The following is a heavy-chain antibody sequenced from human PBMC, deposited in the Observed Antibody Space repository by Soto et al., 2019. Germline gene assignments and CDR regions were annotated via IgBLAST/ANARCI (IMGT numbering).Heavy chain of an antibody. CDR3: RRSSRYSTDV. CDR2: IYSIGST. V-gene: IGHV4-39*01. Sequence: QLQLQESGPGLVKPSETLSLTCTVSGGSISSSSYWGWIRQPPGKGLEWIGSIYSIGSTYYNPSLKSRVTISVDPSKTQFSLKLTSVTAAETAVYYCRRSSRYSTDVWGQGTTVTVSS. CDR1: GGSISSSSY. D-gene: IGHD6-13*01. J-gene: IGHJ6*02.